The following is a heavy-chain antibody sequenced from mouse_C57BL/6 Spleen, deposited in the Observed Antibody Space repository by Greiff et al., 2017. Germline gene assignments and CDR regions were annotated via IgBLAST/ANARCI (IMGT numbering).Heavy chain of an antibody. J-gene: IGHJ2*01. Sequence: VMLVESGAELVKPGASVKISCKASGYAFSSYWMNWVKQRPGTGLEWIGQIYPGDGDTNYNGKFKGKATLTADKSSSTAYMQLSSLTSEDSAVYFCAREGRLRSLDYWGQGTTLTVSS. CDR2: IYPGDGDT. CDR1: GYAFSSYW. CDR3: AREGRLRSLDY. V-gene: IGHV1-80*01. D-gene: IGHD3-2*02.